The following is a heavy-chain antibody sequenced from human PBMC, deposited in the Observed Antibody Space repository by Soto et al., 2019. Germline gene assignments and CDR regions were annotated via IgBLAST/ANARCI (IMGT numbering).Heavy chain of an antibody. V-gene: IGHV4-34*01. J-gene: IGHJ5*01. D-gene: IGHD2-8*01. CDR1: CGPFSCHS. CDR2: INHSGRV. CDR3: STRAYGTNDYYLFDP. Sequence: SETLCLTSAVYCGPFSCHSWTWIRQSPGKGLEWIGDINHSGRVNYSPSLKSRVTISLDTSKNQFSLTLGAVTAADTAMYYCSTRAYGTNDYYLFDPWGQRTLVTVSS.